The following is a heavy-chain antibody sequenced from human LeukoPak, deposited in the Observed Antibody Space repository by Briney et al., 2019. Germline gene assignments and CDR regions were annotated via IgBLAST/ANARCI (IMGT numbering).Heavy chain of an antibody. D-gene: IGHD2-15*01. CDR2: IIPIFGTA. CDR3: ARGPTGWDIVVVVAAPYYYGMDV. Sequence: GASVKVSCKASGATFSIYAISWVRQAPGQGLEWKGGIIPIFGTANYAQKFQGRVTITADESTSTAYMELSSLRSEDTAVYYCARGPTGWDIVVVVAAPYYYGMDVWGQGTTVTASS. J-gene: IGHJ6*02. V-gene: IGHV1-69*13. CDR1: GATFSIYA.